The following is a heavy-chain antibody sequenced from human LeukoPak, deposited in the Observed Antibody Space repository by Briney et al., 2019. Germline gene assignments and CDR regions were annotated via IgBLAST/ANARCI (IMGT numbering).Heavy chain of an antibody. CDR3: AKESRGNTYGFFPHGDY. CDR1: DSSGFTFSGST. J-gene: IGHJ4*02. D-gene: IGHD5-18*01. V-gene: IGHV3-23*01. CDR2: VSGSGSTI. Sequence: PGGALRLSCAASDSSGFTFSGSTMYWVRQAPGKGLEWVSSVSGSGSTINYADSVKGRFTISRDNTENTLYLHMNSLRPEDTAVYYCAKESRGNTYGFFPHGDYWGQRTLVTVSS.